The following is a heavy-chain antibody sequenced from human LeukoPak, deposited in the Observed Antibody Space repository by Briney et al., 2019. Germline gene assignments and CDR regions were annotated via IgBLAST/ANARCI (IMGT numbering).Heavy chain of an antibody. CDR3: AGGEPYVY. V-gene: IGHV3-33*01. J-gene: IGHJ4*02. D-gene: IGHD1-14*01. CDR2: IWYDGSNK. Sequence: TGGSLRLSCAASGFTFTTYGMHWVRQAPGKGLEWVAIIWYDGSNKYYADSVRGRFTISRDNSKNTLYLQMNSLRVEDTAMYYCAGGEPYVYWGQGTLVTVPS. CDR1: GFTFTTYG.